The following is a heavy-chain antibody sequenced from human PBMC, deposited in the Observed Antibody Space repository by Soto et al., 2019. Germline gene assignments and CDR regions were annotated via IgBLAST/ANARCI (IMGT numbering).Heavy chain of an antibody. Sequence: GSLRLSCAASGFTFSSYEMNWVRQAPGKGLEWVSYISSSGSTIYYADSVKGRFTISRDNAKNSLYLQMNSLRAEDTAVYYCARDAGPDGYSSGWYVYWGQGTLVTVSS. V-gene: IGHV3-48*03. CDR3: ARDAGPDGYSSGWYVY. CDR2: ISSSGSTI. J-gene: IGHJ4*02. D-gene: IGHD6-19*01. CDR1: GFTFSSYE.